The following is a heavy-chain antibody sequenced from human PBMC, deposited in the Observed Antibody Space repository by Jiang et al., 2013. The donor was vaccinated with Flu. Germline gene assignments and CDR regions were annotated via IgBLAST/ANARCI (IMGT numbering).Heavy chain of an antibody. V-gene: IGHV4-39*01. CDR2: IYYSGST. CDR1: GGSISSSSYY. Sequence: GLVKPSETLSLTCTVSGGSISSSSYYWGWIRQPPGKGLEWIGSIYYSGSTYYNPSLKSRVTISVDTSKNQFSLKLSSVTAADTAVYYCARLQDPHYSSSYWFDPWGQGTLVTVSS. D-gene: IGHD6-13*01. CDR3: ARLQDPHYSSSYWFDP. J-gene: IGHJ5*02.